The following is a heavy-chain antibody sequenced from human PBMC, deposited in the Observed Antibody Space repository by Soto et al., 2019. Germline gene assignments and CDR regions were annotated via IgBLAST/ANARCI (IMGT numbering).Heavy chain of an antibody. CDR3: ARAGGSIVPYYWFDP. CDR1: GYTFTSYY. CDR2: INPSGGST. J-gene: IGHJ5*02. V-gene: IGHV1-46*01. D-gene: IGHD2-2*01. Sequence: ASVKVSCKASGYTFTSYYMLWVRQAPGQGLEWMGIINPSGGSTSYAQKFQGRVTMTRDTSTSTVYMELSSLRSEDTAVYYCARAGGSIVPYYWFDPWGQGTLVTVSS.